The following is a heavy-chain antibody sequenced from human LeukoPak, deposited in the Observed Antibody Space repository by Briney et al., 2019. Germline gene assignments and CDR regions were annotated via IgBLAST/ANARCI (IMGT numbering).Heavy chain of an antibody. CDR1: GFTFSSYA. J-gene: IGHJ4*02. CDR2: ISGSGGSA. Sequence: PGGSLRLSCVASGFTFSSYAMSWVRQAPGKGLEWVSVISGSGGSAYYADSVKGRFTISRDNAKNSLYLQMNSLRDEDTAVYYCARDEDAFGGQGTLVTVSS. CDR3: ARDEDAF. V-gene: IGHV3-23*01.